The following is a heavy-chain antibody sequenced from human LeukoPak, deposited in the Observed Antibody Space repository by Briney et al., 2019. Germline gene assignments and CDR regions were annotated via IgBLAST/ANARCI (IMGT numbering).Heavy chain of an antibody. CDR2: ISGSGGDI. CDR3: AKTLGDYVGYYYYGLDV. V-gene: IGHV3-23*01. D-gene: IGHD4-17*01. J-gene: IGHJ6*02. Sequence: GGSLRLSCAASGFTFSSYAMSCVRQAPGKGLEWVSAISGSGGDIYYEDSVKGRFTISRDNSKNTLYLQMNSLRAEDTAVYYCAKTLGDYVGYYYYGLDVWGQGTTVTVSS. CDR1: GFTFSSYA.